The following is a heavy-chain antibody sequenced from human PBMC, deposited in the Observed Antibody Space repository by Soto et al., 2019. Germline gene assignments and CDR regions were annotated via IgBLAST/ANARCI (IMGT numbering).Heavy chain of an antibody. D-gene: IGHD2-15*01. CDR1: GFIFSDHY. CDR3: TSAVAATRASGLDV. CDR2: SRNKANSYTT. J-gene: IGHJ6*02. Sequence: EVQLVASGGGLVQPGGSLRLYCAASGFIFSDHYMDWVRQAPGKGLEWLGRSRNKANSYTTDYAASVKGRFIDSRDDSKNSLYLQMNSLKTEDTAVYYCTSAVAATRASGLDVWGQGTTVIVSS. V-gene: IGHV3-72*01.